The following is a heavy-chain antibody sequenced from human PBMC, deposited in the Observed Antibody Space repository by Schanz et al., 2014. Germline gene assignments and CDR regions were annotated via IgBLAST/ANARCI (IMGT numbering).Heavy chain of an antibody. V-gene: IGHV1-69*02. CDR3: ARGSPENMIRGELDY. CDR1: GGTFSSYT. J-gene: IGHJ4*02. Sequence: QLQLVQSGAEVKKPGSSVKVSCKLSGGTFSSYTISWMRQAPGQGLEWMGKIIPVLNIATYAQRFQGRVSITADTSTNTAYMELSSLRSEDTAVYYCARGSPENMIRGELDYWGQGTLVTVSS. CDR2: IIPVLNIA. D-gene: IGHD3-10*01.